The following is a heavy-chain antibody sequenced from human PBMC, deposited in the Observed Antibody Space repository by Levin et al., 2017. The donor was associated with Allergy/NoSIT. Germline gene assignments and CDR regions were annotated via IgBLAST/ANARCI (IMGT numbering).Heavy chain of an antibody. CDR3: ARVLHKEYCRSTSCYSWFDP. V-gene: IGHV4-59*01. CDR2: IYYSGST. Sequence: SETLSLTCTVSGASISIYYWSWIRQPPGKGLEWLGDIYYSGSTNYNPTLRSRVTTSVDTSKNQFSLKLSSVTAADTAVYYCARVLHKEYCRSTSCYSWFDPWGQGTLVTVSS. CDR1: GASISIYY. J-gene: IGHJ5*02. D-gene: IGHD2-2*01.